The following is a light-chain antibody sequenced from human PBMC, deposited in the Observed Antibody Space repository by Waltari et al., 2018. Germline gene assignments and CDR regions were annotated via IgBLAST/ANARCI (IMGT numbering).Light chain of an antibody. J-gene: IGLJ1*01. CDR2: KDT. Sequence: SYELTQPHSVSVSPGQTARITCSGDALATQYFYWYQQKPGQAPVLMIYKDTERPSGIPERFSGSSSGTTVTLTISGVQAEDEADYYCQSSDTNCTHVFGIGTKVTVL. CDR1: ALATQY. CDR3: QSSDTNCTHV. V-gene: IGLV3-25*03.